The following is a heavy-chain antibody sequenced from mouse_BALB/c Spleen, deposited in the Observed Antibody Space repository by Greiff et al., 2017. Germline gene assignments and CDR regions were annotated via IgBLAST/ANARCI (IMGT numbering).Heavy chain of an antibody. CDR3: ARPTTALYAMDY. Sequence: EVKVVESGGGLVKPGGSLKLSCAASGFAFSSYDMSWVRQTPEKRLEWVAYISSGGGSTYYPDTVKGRFTISRDNAKNTLYLQMSSLKSEDTAMYYCARPTTALYAMDYWGQGTSVTVSS. CDR2: ISSGGGST. V-gene: IGHV5-12-1*01. J-gene: IGHJ4*01. D-gene: IGHD1-2*01. CDR1: GFAFSSYD.